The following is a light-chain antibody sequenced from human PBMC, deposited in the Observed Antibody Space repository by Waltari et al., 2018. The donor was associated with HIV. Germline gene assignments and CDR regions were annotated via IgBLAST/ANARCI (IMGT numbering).Light chain of an antibody. Sequence: QAVLTQPASLSASPGASASLTCTLHSGITVGTYPIYWYQQTPGSPPQFLLSYKSDSDTQQGSGVPSRFSGSKDASANAGILLISGLQSEDEADYYCLIWHSSAWVFGGGTKLTVL. CDR3: LIWHSSAWV. J-gene: IGLJ3*02. V-gene: IGLV5-45*01. CDR2: YKSDSDT. CDR1: SGITVGTYP.